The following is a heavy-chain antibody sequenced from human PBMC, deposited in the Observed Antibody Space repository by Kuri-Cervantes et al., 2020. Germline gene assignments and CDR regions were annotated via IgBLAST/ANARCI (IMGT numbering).Heavy chain of an antibody. D-gene: IGHD4-23*01. V-gene: IGHV3-30*04. Sequence: LSLTCAASGFTFTTYTLHWVRQAPGKGLEWVAFISYDGSIRYYADSMKGRFTISRDNAKNSLYLQMNSLRAEDTALYYCAKDIRYGGHGGFDYWGQGTLVTVSS. CDR2: ISYDGSIR. CDR3: AKDIRYGGHGGFDY. J-gene: IGHJ4*02. CDR1: GFTFTTYT.